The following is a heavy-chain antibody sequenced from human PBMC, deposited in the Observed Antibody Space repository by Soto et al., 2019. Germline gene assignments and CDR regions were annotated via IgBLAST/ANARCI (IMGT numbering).Heavy chain of an antibody. CDR1: GGSISSSSYY. Sequence: SETLSLTCTVSGGSISSSSYYWVLIRQPPGKGLEWIGSIYYSGSTYYNPSLKSRVTISVDTSKNQFSLKLSSVTAADTAVYYWPRSGYYYYGMDTWGQGTTISVSS. CDR2: IYYSGST. D-gene: IGHD6-25*01. V-gene: IGHV4-39*01. CDR3: PRSGYYYYGMDT. J-gene: IGHJ6*02.